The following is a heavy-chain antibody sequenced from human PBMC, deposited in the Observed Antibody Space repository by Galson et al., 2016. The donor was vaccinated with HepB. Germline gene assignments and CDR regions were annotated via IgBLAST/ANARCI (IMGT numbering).Heavy chain of an antibody. J-gene: IGHJ4*02. V-gene: IGHV1-69*02. CDR2: IVPIVGLE. Sequence: SVKVSCKASGGTLSSYPISWLRQAPGQGLEWMGRIVPIVGLENYAQKFQGRVTITADKSTNTAYMELNSLTSEDTAVYYCAGPRAASDSSGFYFDPWGQGTLVTVSP. D-gene: IGHD3-22*01. CDR1: GGTLSSYP. CDR3: AGPRAASDSSGFYFDP.